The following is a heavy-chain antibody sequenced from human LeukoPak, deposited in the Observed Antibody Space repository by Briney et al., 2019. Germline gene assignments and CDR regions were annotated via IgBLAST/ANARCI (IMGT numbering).Heavy chain of an antibody. Sequence: GGSVRLSCAASGFTFSNYAMNWVRQAPGKGLEWVSSMSGSGGSTYYADSVKGRFTISRDNSKNTLYLQMNNLRAEDTALYYCAKNQGQWLVPVDYWGQGTLVTVSS. V-gene: IGHV3-23*01. J-gene: IGHJ4*02. CDR2: MSGSGGST. CDR3: AKNQGQWLVPVDY. CDR1: GFTFSNYA. D-gene: IGHD6-19*01.